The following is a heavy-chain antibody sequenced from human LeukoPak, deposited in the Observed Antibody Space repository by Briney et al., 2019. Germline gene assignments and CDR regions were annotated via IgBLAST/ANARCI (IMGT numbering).Heavy chain of an antibody. D-gene: IGHD4-17*01. V-gene: IGHV1-18*01. CDR1: GHTLTRYG. CDR2: ISAYNGNT. Sequence: ASVKVSCKVSGHTLTRYGISWVRQAPGQGLEWMGWISAYNGNTNYAQKLQGRGTMTIDTSTSTAYMELRSLRSDDTAVYYCARGDLTVTTVYYGMDVWGQGTTVTVSS. CDR3: ARGDLTVTTVYYGMDV. J-gene: IGHJ6*02.